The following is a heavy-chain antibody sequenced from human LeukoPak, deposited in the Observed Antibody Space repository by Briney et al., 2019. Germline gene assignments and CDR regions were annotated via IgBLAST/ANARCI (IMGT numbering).Heavy chain of an antibody. V-gene: IGHV3-30*18. CDR1: GFTFSSYG. Sequence: GGSLRLSCAASGFTFSSYGMHWVRQAPGKGLEWVAVISYDGSNKYYADSVKGRFTISRDNSKNTLYLQMNSLRAEGTAVYYCAKLGYCSSTSCSSGYFDYWGQGTLVTVSS. CDR2: ISYDGSNK. J-gene: IGHJ4*02. D-gene: IGHD2-2*01. CDR3: AKLGYCSSTSCSSGYFDY.